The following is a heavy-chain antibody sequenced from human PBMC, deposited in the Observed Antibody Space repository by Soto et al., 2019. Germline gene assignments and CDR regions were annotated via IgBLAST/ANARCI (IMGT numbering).Heavy chain of an antibody. CDR2: IYWDDNK. V-gene: IGHV2-5*02. Sequence: SGPTLVNPTQTLTLTCTFSGFSLSTSGVGVGWIRQPPGKALEWLALIYWDDNKRYSPSLKSRLTITKDTSKNQVVLTMTNMDPVDTATYYCAHLRFLVEEGVLYFDPWGQGTLVTVSS. J-gene: IGHJ5*02. D-gene: IGHD3-3*01. CDR1: GFSLSTSGVG. CDR3: AHLRFLVEEGVLYFDP.